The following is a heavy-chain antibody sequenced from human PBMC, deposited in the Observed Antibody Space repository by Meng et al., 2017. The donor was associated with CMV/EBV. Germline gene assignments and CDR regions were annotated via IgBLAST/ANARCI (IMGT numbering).Heavy chain of an antibody. D-gene: IGHD6-19*01. CDR2: IIPIFGTA. CDR1: GGTFSSYA. CDR3: ARGSAGSFDY. J-gene: IGHJ4*02. V-gene: IGHV1-69*01. Sequence: SCKDSGGTFSSYAISWVRQATGQGLEWMGGIIPIFGTANYAQKFQGRVTITADESTSTAYMELSSLRSEDTAVYYCARGSAGSFDYWGQGTLVTVSS.